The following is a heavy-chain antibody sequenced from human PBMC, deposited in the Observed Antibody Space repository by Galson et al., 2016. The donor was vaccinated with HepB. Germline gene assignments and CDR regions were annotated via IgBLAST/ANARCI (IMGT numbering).Heavy chain of an antibody. J-gene: IGHJ4*02. D-gene: IGHD2-15*01. CDR3: AKGCCSGGSWQGAFDY. CDR1: GFTFSSYA. CDR2: ISGSGGST. V-gene: IGHV3-23*01. Sequence: SLRLSCAASGFTFSSYAMSWVRQAPGKGLEWVSAISGSGGSTYYADSLKGRVTISRDNSKNTLYLQMNSLRAEDTAVYYCAKGCCSGGSWQGAFDYWGQGTLVTVSS.